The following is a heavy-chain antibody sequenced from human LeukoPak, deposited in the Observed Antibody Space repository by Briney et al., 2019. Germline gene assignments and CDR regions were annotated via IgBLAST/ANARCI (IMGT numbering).Heavy chain of an antibody. CDR3: ARHYWAPGAFDV. CDR1: GYSISSGYY. V-gene: IGHV4-38-2*01. CDR2: INHTGST. Sequence: KPSETLSLTRAVSGYSISSGYYWGWIRQPPGKGLECIGNINHTGSTYYNPSLRSRVTISVDTSKNQFSLTLSSVTAADTAVCYCARHYWAPGAFDVWGQGTMVTVSS. J-gene: IGHJ3*01. D-gene: IGHD2-8*02.